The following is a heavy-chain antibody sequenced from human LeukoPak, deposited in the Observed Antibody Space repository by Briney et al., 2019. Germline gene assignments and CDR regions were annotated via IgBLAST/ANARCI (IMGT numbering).Heavy chain of an antibody. CDR1: GLSFSTFA. CDR3: ARASWVSSTDAVR. CDR2: LRGNGET. D-gene: IGHD3-16*01. V-gene: IGHV3-23*01. Sequence: GGSLRLSCAASGLSFSTFAMSWVRQGPATGLEWVSSLRGNGETFYADSVKGRFTLSSDSSRNTMYFQLNNLRVEDTAIYYCARASWVSSTDAVRWGQGTLVTVSS. J-gene: IGHJ4*02.